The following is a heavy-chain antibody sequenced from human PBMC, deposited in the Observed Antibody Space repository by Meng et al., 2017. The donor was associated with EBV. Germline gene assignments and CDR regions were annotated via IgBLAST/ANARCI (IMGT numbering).Heavy chain of an antibody. J-gene: IGHJ4*02. CDR2: IGYDGTNK. D-gene: IGHD6-13*01. Sequence: ESCGAMCPPGCFLLCSFAASRFHFWNYGFLWIRQVPCKGLEWVAAIGYDGTNKYYAASVKGRFTISRDNSKNTVYLQMNSLRAEDTAVYFCARPTQPYSRAPLDYWGQGTLVTVSS. CDR3: ARPTQPYSRAPLDY. V-gene: IGHV3-33*08. CDR1: RFHFWNYG.